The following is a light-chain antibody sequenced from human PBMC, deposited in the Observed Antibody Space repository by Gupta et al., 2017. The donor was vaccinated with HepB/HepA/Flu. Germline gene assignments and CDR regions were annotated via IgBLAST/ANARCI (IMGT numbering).Light chain of an antibody. CDR2: EGN. V-gene: IGLV1-51*02. Sequence: QSVLTQPPSVSAAAGQKVTISCSGSSSNIGNHYVSWSQQHPGAAPILLIYEGNKRPPEGPDRFSASKNAASATLGITGLQPGEEADYYCGTWDDSRRGGVFGTGTKVTVL. J-gene: IGLJ1*01. CDR3: GTWDDSRRGGV. CDR1: SSNIGNHY.